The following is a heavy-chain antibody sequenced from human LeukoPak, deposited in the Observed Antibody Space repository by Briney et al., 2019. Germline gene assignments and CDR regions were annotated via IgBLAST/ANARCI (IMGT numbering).Heavy chain of an antibody. CDR3: AKLGETSSSWWQWLAKGPIDY. Sequence: GGSLRLSCAASGFTPSSYAMSWVRQAPGKGLEWVSAISGSGGSTYYADSVKGRFTISRDNSKNTLYLQMNSLRAEDTAVYYCAKLGETSSSWWQWLAKGPIDYWGQGTLVTVSS. CDR2: ISGSGGST. J-gene: IGHJ4*02. D-gene: IGHD6-13*01. CDR1: GFTPSSYA. V-gene: IGHV3-23*01.